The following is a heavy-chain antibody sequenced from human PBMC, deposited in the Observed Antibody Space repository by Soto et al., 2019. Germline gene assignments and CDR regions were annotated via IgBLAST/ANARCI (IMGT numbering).Heavy chain of an antibody. J-gene: IGHJ4*02. V-gene: IGHV3-21*01. CDR1: GFTFSSYS. D-gene: IGHD3-22*01. Sequence: GGSLRLSCAASGFTFSSYSMNWVRQAPGKGLEWVSSISSSSSYIYYADSVKGRFTSSRDNAKNSLYLQMNSLRAEDTAVYYGASGDYDDSSGYYYIDNYWGQGTLVTVSS. CDR3: ASGDYDDSSGYYYIDNY. CDR2: ISSSSSYI.